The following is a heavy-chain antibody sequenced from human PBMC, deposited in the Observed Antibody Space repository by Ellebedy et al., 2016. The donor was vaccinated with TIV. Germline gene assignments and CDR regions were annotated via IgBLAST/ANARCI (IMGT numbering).Heavy chain of an antibody. CDR2: MYLTGRT. Sequence: SETLSLXXTVSGGSISSYDWSWIRQPPGKGLEWIGYMYLTGRTSYNPSLKSRVTVSVDTSKNQFSLKLSSVTAADTAVYYCTSHRGYGMDVWGQGTTVTVSS. CDR1: GGSISSYD. J-gene: IGHJ6*02. D-gene: IGHD3-10*01. V-gene: IGHV4-59*13. CDR3: TSHRGYGMDV.